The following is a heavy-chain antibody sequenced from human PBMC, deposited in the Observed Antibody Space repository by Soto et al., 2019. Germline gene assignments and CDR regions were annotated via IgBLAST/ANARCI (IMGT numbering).Heavy chain of an antibody. J-gene: IGHJ6*02. CDR3: ARHSSGSLYYYGMDV. V-gene: IGHV1-69*13. D-gene: IGHD3-22*01. Sequence: GASVKVSCKASGYTFTGYYMHWVRQAPGQGLEWMGGIIPIFGTANYAQKFQGRVTITADESTSTAYMELSSLRSEDTAVYYCARHSSGSLYYYGMDVWGQGTTVTVSS. CDR2: IIPIFGTA. CDR1: GYTFTGYY.